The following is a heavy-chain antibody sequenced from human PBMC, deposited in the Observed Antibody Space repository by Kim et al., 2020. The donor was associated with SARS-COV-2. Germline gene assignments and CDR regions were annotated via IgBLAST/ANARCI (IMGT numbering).Heavy chain of an antibody. CDR1: GFTFSSYA. CDR2: ISYDGSNK. Sequence: GGSLRLSCAASGFTFSSYAMHWVRQAPGKGLEWVAVISYDGSNKYYADSVKGRFTISRDNSKNTLYLQMNSLRAEDTAVYYCARDDYAFDYWGQGTLVTVSS. V-gene: IGHV3-30-3*01. CDR3: ARDDYAFDY. J-gene: IGHJ4*02. D-gene: IGHD4-17*01.